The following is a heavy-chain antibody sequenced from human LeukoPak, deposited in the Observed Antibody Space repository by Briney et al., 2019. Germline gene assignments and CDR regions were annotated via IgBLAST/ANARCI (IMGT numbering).Heavy chain of an antibody. J-gene: IGHJ4*02. Sequence: PGGSLRLSCAASRNYWMHWVRQAPGKGLVWVSHINSDGSWTGYADSVKGRFTISKDNAKNMVYLHMNSLRVDDTAVYYCVSFYETYWGRGTLVTVSS. CDR3: VSFYETY. D-gene: IGHD2-2*01. CDR1: RNYW. V-gene: IGHV3-74*01. CDR2: INSDGSWT.